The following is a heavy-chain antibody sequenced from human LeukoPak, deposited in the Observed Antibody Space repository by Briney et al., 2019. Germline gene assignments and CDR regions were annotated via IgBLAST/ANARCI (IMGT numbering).Heavy chain of an antibody. V-gene: IGHV3-23*01. CDR3: AKDSEVLRFLEWLDDAFDI. D-gene: IGHD3-3*01. J-gene: IGHJ3*02. CDR1: GFIFNSFA. Sequence: GGSLRLSCAASGFIFNSFAMSWVRQAPGKGLEWVSTFSGSGSRTSYADSVKGRFTISRDNSKNTLYLQMKSLRAEDTAVYYCAKDSEVLRFLEWLDDAFDIWGQGTMVTVSS. CDR2: FSGSGSRT.